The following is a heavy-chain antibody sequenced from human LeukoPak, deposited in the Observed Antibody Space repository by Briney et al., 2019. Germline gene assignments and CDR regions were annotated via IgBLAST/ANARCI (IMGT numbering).Heavy chain of an antibody. V-gene: IGHV3-66*01. D-gene: IGHD3-16*01. CDR1: GFTVSSNY. Sequence: HPGGSLRLSCAASGFTVSSNYMSWVRQAPGKGLEWVSVIYSGGSTYYADSVKGRFTISRDNSKNTLYLQMNSLRAEDTAVYYCAKGYRNHLLILLDSWGQGTLVTVSS. J-gene: IGHJ5*01. CDR2: IYSGGST. CDR3: AKGYRNHLLILLDS.